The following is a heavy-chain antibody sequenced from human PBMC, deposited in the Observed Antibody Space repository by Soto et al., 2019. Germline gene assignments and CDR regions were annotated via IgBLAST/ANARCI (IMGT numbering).Heavy chain of an antibody. D-gene: IGHD3-9*01. Sequence: GGSLRLSCSAAGFSFSDFAIHWVRQAPGKGLEYVSAISNNASDTYYADSVRGRFTISRDNSKNTLYLQMSSLTPEDTAVYYCVKEVGPCCDWSYYFDYWGQGTVVTAPQ. CDR3: VKEVGPCCDWSYYFDY. CDR2: ISNNASDT. CDR1: GFSFSDFA. J-gene: IGHJ4*02. V-gene: IGHV3-64D*06.